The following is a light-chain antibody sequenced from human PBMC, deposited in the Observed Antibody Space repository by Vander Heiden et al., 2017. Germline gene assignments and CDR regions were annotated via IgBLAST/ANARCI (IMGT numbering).Light chain of an antibody. V-gene: IGKV3-11*01. Sequence: EIVLTQSPATLSLSPGERATLSCRASQSVSSYLAWYQQKPGQAPRLLIYDASNRATGIPARFSGSGSGTDFTLTISSLEPEDFAVYDCQQRLTFGGGTKVEIK. CDR3: QQRLT. J-gene: IGKJ4*01. CDR1: QSVSSY. CDR2: DAS.